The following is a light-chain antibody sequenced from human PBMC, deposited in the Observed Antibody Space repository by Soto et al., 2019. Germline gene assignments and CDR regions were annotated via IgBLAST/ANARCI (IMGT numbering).Light chain of an antibody. Sequence: QSVLTQPPSVSAAPGQKVTISCSGSSSNIGHNYVSWYQHLPGTAPQLLIYDNHKRPSGIPDRFSGSQSGTSATLGITGLQTGDEADYYCGAWDASLTTVLFGGGTKLTVL. J-gene: IGLJ2*01. CDR2: DNH. CDR1: SSNIGHNY. V-gene: IGLV1-51*01. CDR3: GAWDASLTTVL.